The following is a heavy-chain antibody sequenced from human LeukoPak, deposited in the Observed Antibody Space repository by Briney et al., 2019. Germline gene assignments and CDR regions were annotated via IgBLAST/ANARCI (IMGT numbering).Heavy chain of an antibody. CDR3: ASGACSRTSCYSLDY. CDR2: IIPIFDSE. Sequence: SVKVSCKASGGTFSNHAFSWVRQAPGQGLEWMGGIIPIFDSEVYARKFQDRITIIADGSTNTAYMELYSLRPEDTAVYYCASGACSRTSCYSLDYWGQGTLVTVPS. D-gene: IGHD2-2*01. CDR1: GGTFSNHA. V-gene: IGHV1-69*01. J-gene: IGHJ4*02.